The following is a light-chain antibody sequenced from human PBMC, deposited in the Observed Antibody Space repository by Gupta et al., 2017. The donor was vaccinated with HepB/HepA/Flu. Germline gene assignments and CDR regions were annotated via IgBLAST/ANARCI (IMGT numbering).Light chain of an antibody. J-gene: IGKJ1*01. CDR2: GAS. Sequence: EIVLTQSPGTLSLSPRERATLSCRASQSVSSSYLAWYQQKPGQAPRLLIYGASSRATGIPDRISGSGSGTDFTLTISRLEPEDFAVYYCQQYGSSLWTFGQGTKVEIK. CDR1: QSVSSSY. CDR3: QQYGSSLWT. V-gene: IGKV3-20*01.